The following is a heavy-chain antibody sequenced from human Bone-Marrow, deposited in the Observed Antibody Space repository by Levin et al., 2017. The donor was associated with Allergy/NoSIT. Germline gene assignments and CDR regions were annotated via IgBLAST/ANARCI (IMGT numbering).Heavy chain of an antibody. Sequence: GESLKISCAASGFTVSTHYMSWVRQAPGKGLEWVSLIYIGGSTYYADSVKGRFTISRDNSTNTLFLQMNSLRAEDTAVYYCARVLRYYYDSRDLPFDPWGQGTLVTVSS. D-gene: IGHD3-22*01. CDR2: IYIGGST. V-gene: IGHV3-66*01. J-gene: IGHJ5*02. CDR3: ARVLRYYYDSRDLPFDP. CDR1: GFTVSTHY.